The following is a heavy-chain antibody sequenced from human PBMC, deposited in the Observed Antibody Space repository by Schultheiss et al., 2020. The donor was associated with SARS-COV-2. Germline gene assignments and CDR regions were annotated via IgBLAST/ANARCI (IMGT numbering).Heavy chain of an antibody. CDR1: GGSFSTYY. CDR2: IDYSGST. J-gene: IGHJ4*02. Sequence: SETLSLTCAVSGGSFSTYYWSWIRQSPGKGLEWIGYIDYSGSTNYNPSLKSRVTISVDTSKNQFSLKLSSVTAADTAVYYCARSYYYDSSGYLTFDYWGQGTLVTVSS. CDR3: ARSYYYDSSGYLTFDY. D-gene: IGHD3-22*01. V-gene: IGHV4-59*01.